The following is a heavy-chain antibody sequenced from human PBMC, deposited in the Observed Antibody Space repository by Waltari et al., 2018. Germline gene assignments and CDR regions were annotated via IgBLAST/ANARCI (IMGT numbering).Heavy chain of an antibody. CDR1: GGTFSSYA. CDR2: IIPSFGTA. V-gene: IGHV1-69*13. CDR3: ASVPSWGNYGGIDY. D-gene: IGHD4-4*01. Sequence: QVQLVQSGAEVKKPGSSVKVSCKASGGTFSSYAISWVRQAPGQGLEWMGGIIPSFGTANYAQKFQGRGTITADESTSTAYMELSSLRSEDTAVYYWASVPSWGNYGGIDYWGQGTLVTVSS. J-gene: IGHJ4*02.